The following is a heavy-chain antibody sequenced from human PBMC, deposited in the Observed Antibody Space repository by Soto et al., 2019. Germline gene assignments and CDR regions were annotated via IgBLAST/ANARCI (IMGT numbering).Heavy chain of an antibody. Sequence: GGSLRLSCAASGFTVSSNYLTWVRQAPGKGLKWVSVLYPNGRAFYADSVKGRFTISTDNSQNSVYLQMSTLRAEDTAIYYCARGLGREYQDNRDHFHLDYWGQGTQVTVSS. J-gene: IGHJ4*02. V-gene: IGHV3-53*01. D-gene: IGHD1-20*01. CDR3: ARGLGREYQDNRDHFHLDY. CDR1: GFTVSSNY. CDR2: LYPNGRA.